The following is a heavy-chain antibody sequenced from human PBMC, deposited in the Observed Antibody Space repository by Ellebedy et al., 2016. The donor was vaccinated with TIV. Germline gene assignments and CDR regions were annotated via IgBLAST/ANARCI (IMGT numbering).Heavy chain of an antibody. CDR3: ARVYGDYRMDD. CDR2: ISRSSGYR. D-gene: IGHD4/OR15-4a*01. CDR1: GFTFSSYR. V-gene: IGHV3-21*01. J-gene: IGHJ6*02. Sequence: GGSLRLSCAASGFTFSSYRMNWVLPAPGTGLEWVSSISRSSGYRYYADSVKGRFTISRDNAKNSLYLQMNSLRAEDTAVYYCARVYGDYRMDDWGQGTTVTVAS.